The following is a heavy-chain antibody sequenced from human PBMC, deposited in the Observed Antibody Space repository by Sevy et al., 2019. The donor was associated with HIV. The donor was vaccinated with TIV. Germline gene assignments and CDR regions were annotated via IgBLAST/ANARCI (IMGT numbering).Heavy chain of an antibody. CDR3: ARANGDHRYYSYGMDV. Sequence: GGSLRLSCAASGFTFSSYGMHWVRQAPGKGLEWVAVIWYDGSNKYYADSVKGRFTISRDNSKNTLYLQMNSLRAEDTAVYYCARANGDHRYYSYGMDVWGQGTTVTVSS. CDR1: GFTFSSYG. J-gene: IGHJ6*01. V-gene: IGHV3-33*01. D-gene: IGHD4-17*01. CDR2: IWYDGSNK.